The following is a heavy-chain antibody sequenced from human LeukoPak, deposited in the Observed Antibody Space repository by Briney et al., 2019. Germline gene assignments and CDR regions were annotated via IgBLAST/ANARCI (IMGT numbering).Heavy chain of an antibody. D-gene: IGHD3-22*01. CDR3: AKVGRITMMVVVIAQFDY. CDR1: GFTFSSYA. J-gene: IGHJ4*02. V-gene: IGHV3-23*01. Sequence: GGSLRLSCAASGFTFSSYAMSWVRQAPGKGLEWVSAISGSGGSTYYADSVKGRFTISRDNSKNTLYLQMNSLRAEDTAVYYCAKVGRITMMVVVIAQFDYWGQGTLVTVSS. CDR2: ISGSGGST.